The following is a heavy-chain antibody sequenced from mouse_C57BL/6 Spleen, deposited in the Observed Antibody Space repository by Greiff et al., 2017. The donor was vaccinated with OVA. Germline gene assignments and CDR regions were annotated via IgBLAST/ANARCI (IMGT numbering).Heavy chain of an antibody. CDR2: FHPYNDDT. CDR1: GYTFTTYP. V-gene: IGHV1-47*01. J-gene: IGHJ4*01. D-gene: IGHD2-4*01. CDR3: ARGIYYDYDLYAMDY. Sequence: VKLQQSGAELVKPGASVKMSCKASGYTFTTYPIEWMKQNHGKSLEWIGNFHPYNDDTKYNEKFKGKATLTVEKSSSTVYLELSRLTSDDSAVYYCARGIYYDYDLYAMDYWGQGTSVTVSS.